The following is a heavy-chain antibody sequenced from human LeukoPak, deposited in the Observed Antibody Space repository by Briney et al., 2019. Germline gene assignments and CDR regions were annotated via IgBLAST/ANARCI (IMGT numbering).Heavy chain of an antibody. V-gene: IGHV4-34*01. Sequence: PSETLSLTCAVYSGSFSGYYWSWIRQPPGKGLEWIGEINHSGSTNYNPSLKSRVTISVDTSKNQFSLKLSSVTAADTAVYYCARAKGRIAVAGSLDYWGQGTLVTVSS. CDR3: ARAKGRIAVAGSLDY. CDR1: SGSFSGYY. J-gene: IGHJ4*02. CDR2: INHSGST. D-gene: IGHD6-19*01.